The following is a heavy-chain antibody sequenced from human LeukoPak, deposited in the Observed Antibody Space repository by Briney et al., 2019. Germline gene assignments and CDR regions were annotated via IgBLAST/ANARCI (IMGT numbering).Heavy chain of an antibody. V-gene: IGHV1-2*02. CDR3: ARANPLYCSSTTCLFDY. D-gene: IGHD2-2*01. Sequence: ASVKVSCKASGYTFTGNYMHWVRQAPGQGFEWMGWINPNSGDTNYAQKLQGRVTMTRDTSISTAHMELSRLRSDDTAVYYCARANPLYCSSTTCLFDYWGQGTLVTVSS. J-gene: IGHJ4*02. CDR2: INPNSGDT. CDR1: GYTFTGNY.